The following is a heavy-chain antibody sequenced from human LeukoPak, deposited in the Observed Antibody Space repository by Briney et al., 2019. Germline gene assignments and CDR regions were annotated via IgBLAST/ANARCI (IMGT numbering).Heavy chain of an antibody. CDR1: GYRLSEIS. D-gene: IGHD3-10*01. J-gene: IGHJ4*02. CDR3: AIFGD. CDR2: FDPEYDER. Sequence: ASVKVSCKVMGYRLSEISIHWVRQTPGKGLEWMGGFDPEYDERIYAQKFQGRVTMTEDTSTDTAYMELSSLTSKDTAVYYCAIFGDWGQGTLVTVSS. V-gene: IGHV1-24*01.